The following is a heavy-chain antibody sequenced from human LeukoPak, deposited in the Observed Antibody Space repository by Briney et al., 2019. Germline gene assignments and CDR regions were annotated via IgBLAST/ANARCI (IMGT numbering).Heavy chain of an antibody. J-gene: IGHJ4*02. CDR3: ARDRGLRYFDWLQIDY. D-gene: IGHD3-9*01. V-gene: IGHV3-30-3*01. CDR2: ISYDGSNK. Sequence: GGSLRLSCAASGFTFSSYAMHWVRQAPGKGLEGVAVISYDGSNKYYADSVKGRFTISRDNSKNTLYLQMNSLRAEDTAVYYCARDRGLRYFDWLQIDYWGQGTLVTVSS. CDR1: GFTFSSYA.